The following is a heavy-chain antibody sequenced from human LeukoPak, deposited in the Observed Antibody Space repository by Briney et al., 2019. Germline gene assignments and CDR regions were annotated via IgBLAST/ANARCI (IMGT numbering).Heavy chain of an antibody. D-gene: IGHD6-13*01. Sequence: ASVKVSCKASGYTFTGYYMHWVRQAPGQGLEWMGWINPNSGNTNYLQKFQGRVTMTIDTPTSTAYMELRSLRSDDTAVYYCARDKVIASAGTPNWFDPWGQGTLVTVSS. J-gene: IGHJ5*02. CDR3: ARDKVIASAGTPNWFDP. CDR2: INPNSGNT. CDR1: GYTFTGYY. V-gene: IGHV1-2*02.